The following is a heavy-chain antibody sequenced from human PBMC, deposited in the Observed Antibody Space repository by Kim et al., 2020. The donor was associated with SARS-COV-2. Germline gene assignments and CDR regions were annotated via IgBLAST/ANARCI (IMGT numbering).Heavy chain of an antibody. J-gene: IGHJ6*02. CDR1: GFTFSSYA. CDR2: ISGSGGST. V-gene: IGHV3-23*01. D-gene: IGHD3-3*01. Sequence: GGSLRLSCAASGFTFSSYAMSWVRQAPGKGLEWVSAISGSGGSTYYADSVKGRFTISRDNSKNTLYLQMNSLRAEDTAVYYCAKELELRFLEWLSAYYYYGMDVWGQGTTVTVSS. CDR3: AKELELRFLEWLSAYYYYGMDV.